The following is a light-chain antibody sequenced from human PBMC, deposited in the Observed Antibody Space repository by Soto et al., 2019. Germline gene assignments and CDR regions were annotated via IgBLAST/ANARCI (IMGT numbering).Light chain of an antibody. CDR1: QSIDTR. CDR2: KAS. Sequence: DIQMTQSPSTLSASVGDRVTITCRASQSIDTRVAWYQQKPGKAPKLLMSKASSLETGVPSRFSGSGSGTEFALTISRLQPDDFATYYCQQYKSYLYTFGQGTKLEIK. CDR3: QQYKSYLYT. J-gene: IGKJ2*01. V-gene: IGKV1-5*03.